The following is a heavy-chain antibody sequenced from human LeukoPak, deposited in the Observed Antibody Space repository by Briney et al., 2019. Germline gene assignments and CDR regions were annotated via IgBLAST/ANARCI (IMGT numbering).Heavy chain of an antibody. D-gene: IGHD5-12*01. CDR3: ARDLGGYEDY. V-gene: IGHV3-48*02. Sequence: GGSLRLSCAASGFTFSNYNMSWVRQAPGKGPEWVSYISSSSSTIKYADSVKGRFTISRDNAKNSLYLQMNSLRDEDTAVYYCARDLGGYEDYWGQGTLVSVSS. CDR2: ISSSSSTI. CDR1: GFTFSNYN. J-gene: IGHJ4*02.